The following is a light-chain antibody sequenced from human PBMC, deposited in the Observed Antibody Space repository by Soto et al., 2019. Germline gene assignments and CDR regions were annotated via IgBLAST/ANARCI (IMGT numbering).Light chain of an antibody. CDR3: SSFTTSSPYV. Sequence: QSALTQPPSVSGSPGQSVAISCTGTSSDIGSYNRVAWYQQPPGTAPKLIIYEVSNRPSGVPDRFSGSKSGNTASLTISGLQSEDEADYYCSSFTTSSPYVFGPGTKLTVL. CDR2: EVS. CDR1: SSDIGSYNR. J-gene: IGLJ1*01. V-gene: IGLV2-18*02.